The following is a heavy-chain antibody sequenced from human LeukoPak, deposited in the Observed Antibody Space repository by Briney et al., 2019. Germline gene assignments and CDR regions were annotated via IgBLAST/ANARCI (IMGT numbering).Heavy chain of an antibody. CDR2: ISGSGGRT. D-gene: IGHD4-23*01. Sequence: PGGSLRLSCAASGFIFSSYVMSWVRQAPGKGLEWVSDISGSGGRTYYADSVKGRFTISRDNSKNTLYLQMNSLRAEDTAVYYCAKTTTVVTPFDRSDYWGQGTLVTVSS. CDR3: AKTTTVVTPFDRSDY. CDR1: GFIFSSYV. V-gene: IGHV3-23*01. J-gene: IGHJ4*02.